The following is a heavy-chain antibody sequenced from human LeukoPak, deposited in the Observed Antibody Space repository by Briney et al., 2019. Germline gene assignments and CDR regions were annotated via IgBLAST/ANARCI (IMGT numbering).Heavy chain of an antibody. CDR3: ARDWETDSYGYVNGAFDI. V-gene: IGHV4-61*02. CDR1: GGSISSGSYY. J-gene: IGHJ3*02. Sequence: SETLSLTCTVSGGSISSGSYYWSWIRQPAGKGLEWIGRIYTSGGTNYNPSLKSRVTISVDTSKNQFSLKLSSVTAADTAVYYCARDWETDSYGYVNGAFDIWGQGTMVTVSS. CDR2: IYTSGGT. D-gene: IGHD5-18*01.